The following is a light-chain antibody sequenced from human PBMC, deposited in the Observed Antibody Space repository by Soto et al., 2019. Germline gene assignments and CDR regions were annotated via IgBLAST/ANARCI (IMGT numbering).Light chain of an antibody. CDR3: QQYNSYWS. CDR2: AAS. Sequence: DIQLTQSPSFLSASLGDRVTITCRASQGISSYLAWYQQKPGKGPKLLIYAASTLQSGVPLRFSGSGSGTSFTLTISSLQPEDFATYYCQQYNSYWSFGQGTKVDIK. V-gene: IGKV1-9*01. CDR1: QGISSY. J-gene: IGKJ1*01.